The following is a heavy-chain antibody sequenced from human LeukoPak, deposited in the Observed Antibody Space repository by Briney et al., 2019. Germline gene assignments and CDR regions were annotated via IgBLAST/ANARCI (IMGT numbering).Heavy chain of an antibody. CDR1: GFSFSSNG. V-gene: IGHV3-33*01. CDR2: IWYDGSNK. Sequence: GGSLRLSCAASGFSFSSNGMHWVRQAPGKGLEWVAVIWYDGSNKYYADSVKGRFTISRDNSKNTLYLQMNSLRAEDTAVYYCARVSDYSNYFDYWGHGTLVTVSS. J-gene: IGHJ4*01. D-gene: IGHD4-11*01. CDR3: ARVSDYSNYFDY.